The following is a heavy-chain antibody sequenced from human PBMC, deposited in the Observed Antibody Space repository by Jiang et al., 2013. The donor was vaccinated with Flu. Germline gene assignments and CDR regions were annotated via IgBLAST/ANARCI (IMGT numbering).Heavy chain of an antibody. J-gene: IGHJ4*02. V-gene: IGHV4-34*01. Sequence: LLKPSETLSLTCAVYGGSFSGSYWSWIRQPPGKGLEWIGEINQSGNTNYNPSLKSRATISVDTSKNQFSLKVNSVTTADTAIYYCAGGEGEAPRTWGQGTLVTVSS. D-gene: IGHD1-14*01. CDR2: INQSGNT. CDR3: AGGEGEAPRT. CDR1: GGSFSGSY.